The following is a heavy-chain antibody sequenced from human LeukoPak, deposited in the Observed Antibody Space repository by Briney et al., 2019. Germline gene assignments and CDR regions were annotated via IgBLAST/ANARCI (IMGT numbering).Heavy chain of an antibody. J-gene: IGHJ4*02. D-gene: IGHD3-10*01. CDR3: ARDAANYYGSGSYYKALYYFDY. CDR1: GGSFSGYY. CDR2: ISHSGST. Sequence: SEALSLTCAVYGGSFSGYYWSWIRQPPGKGLEWIGEISHSGSTYYNPSLKSRVTISVDMSKNQFSLKLRSVTAADTAVYYCARDAANYYGSGSYYKALYYFDYWGQGTLVTVSS. V-gene: IGHV4-34*01.